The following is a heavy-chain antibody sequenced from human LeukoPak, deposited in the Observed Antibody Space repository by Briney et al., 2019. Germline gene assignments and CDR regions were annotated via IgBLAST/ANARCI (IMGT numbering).Heavy chain of an antibody. V-gene: IGHV4-34*01. Sequence: SETLSLTCAVYGGSFSGYYWSWIHQPPGKGLEWIGEINHSGSTNYNPSLKSRVTISVDTSKNQFSLKLSSVTAADTAVYYCARWGYSGYEFDYWGQGTLVTVSS. J-gene: IGHJ4*02. CDR2: INHSGST. CDR3: ARWGYSGYEFDY. CDR1: GGSFSGYY. D-gene: IGHD5-12*01.